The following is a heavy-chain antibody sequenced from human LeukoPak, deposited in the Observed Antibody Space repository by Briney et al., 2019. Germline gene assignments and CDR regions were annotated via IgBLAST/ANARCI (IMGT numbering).Heavy chain of an antibody. CDR3: AREFGYGSGSSYYYYYYMDV. V-gene: IGHV1-8*03. CDR2: MNPNSGNT. Sequence: ASVKVSCKASRYTFTSYDINWVRQATGQGLEWMGWMNPNSGNTGYAQKSQGRVTITRSTSISTADMELSSLRSEDTAVYYCAREFGYGSGSSYYYYYYMDVWGKGTTVTVSS. CDR1: RYTFTSYD. J-gene: IGHJ6*03. D-gene: IGHD3-10*01.